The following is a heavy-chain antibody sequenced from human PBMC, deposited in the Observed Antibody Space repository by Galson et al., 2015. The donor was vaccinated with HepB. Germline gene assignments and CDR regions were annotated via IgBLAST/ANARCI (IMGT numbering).Heavy chain of an antibody. J-gene: IGHJ4*02. CDR2: ISYDGSNK. D-gene: IGHD6-13*01. Sequence: SLRLSCAASGFTFSSYAMHWVRQAPGKGLEWVAVISYDGSNKNYADSVKGRFTISRDKSKNTLHLQMNSLRAEDTAVYYCARELIILGIAATGLDYWGQGTLVTVSS. CDR1: GFTFSSYA. CDR3: ARELIILGIAATGLDY. V-gene: IGHV3-30*04.